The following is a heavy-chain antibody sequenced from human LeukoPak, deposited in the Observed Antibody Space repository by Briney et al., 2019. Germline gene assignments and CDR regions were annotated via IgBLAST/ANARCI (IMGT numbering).Heavy chain of an antibody. CDR3: AKPVSLEDSSSFDY. Sequence: PGGSPRLSCAASGVTFSTDAMNWVRQAPGKGLEWVSAIRGSVGGTYYDDSVKRRFTISRDNSKNTLYLQMNSLRAEDTAVYYCAKPVSLEDSSSFDYWGQGTLVTVSS. CDR2: IRGSVGGT. J-gene: IGHJ4*02. D-gene: IGHD6-6*01. CDR1: GVTFSTDA. V-gene: IGHV3-23*01.